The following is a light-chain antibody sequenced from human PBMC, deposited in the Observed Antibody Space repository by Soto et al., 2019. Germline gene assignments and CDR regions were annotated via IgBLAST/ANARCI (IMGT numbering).Light chain of an antibody. CDR2: EVS. CDR3: KQSAQRCT. V-gene: IGKV2D-29*01. J-gene: IGKJ2*02. Sequence: EIVLTQTPLSLSVTPGQQASISCKSSQSLLHSNGNTYLYWYLQRPGQAPHLLIYEVSKRFSGVPERFSGSGSGTDFPMKSSRVEAEDVGVYYCKQSAQRCTFGQGTKLEI. CDR1: QSLLHSNGNTY.